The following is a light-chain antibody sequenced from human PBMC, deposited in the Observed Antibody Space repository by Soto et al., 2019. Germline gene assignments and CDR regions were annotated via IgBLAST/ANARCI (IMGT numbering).Light chain of an antibody. CDR3: QTWGTGTWV. J-gene: IGLJ3*02. CDR1: SGHSSYA. CDR2: LNSDGSH. Sequence: QSVLTQSPSASASLGASVKLTCTLSSGHSSYAIAWHQQQPEKGPRYLMKLNSDGSHSKGDGIPDRFSGSSSGADRYLTISSLQSEDEADYYFQTWGTGTWVFGGGTKVTVL. V-gene: IGLV4-69*01.